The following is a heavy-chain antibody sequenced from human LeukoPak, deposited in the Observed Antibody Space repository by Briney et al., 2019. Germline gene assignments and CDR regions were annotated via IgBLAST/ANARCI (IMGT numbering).Heavy chain of an antibody. J-gene: IGHJ4*02. D-gene: IGHD6-13*01. CDR2: ISSGSTI. V-gene: IGHV3-11*04. CDR1: GFTFSDYY. Sequence: GGSLRLSCAASGFTFSDYYMSWIRQAPGKGLEWVSYISSGSTIYYADSVKGRFTISRDNAKNSLYLQMNSLRAEDTAVYYCGQTIAAAGTGYWGQGTLVTVSS. CDR3: GQTIAAAGTGY.